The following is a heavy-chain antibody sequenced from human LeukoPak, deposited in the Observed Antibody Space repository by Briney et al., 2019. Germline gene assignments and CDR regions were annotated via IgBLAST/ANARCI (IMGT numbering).Heavy chain of an antibody. CDR3: ARGLITFGGVPDAFDI. CDR2: IYYSGST. Sequence: SDTLSLTCTVSGGSISSYYWSWIRQPPGKGLEWIGYIYYSGSTNYNPSLKSRVTISVDTSKNQFSLKLSSVTAADTAVYYCARGLITFGGVPDAFDIWGQGTMVTVSS. J-gene: IGHJ3*02. D-gene: IGHD3-16*01. CDR1: GGSISSYY. V-gene: IGHV4-59*08.